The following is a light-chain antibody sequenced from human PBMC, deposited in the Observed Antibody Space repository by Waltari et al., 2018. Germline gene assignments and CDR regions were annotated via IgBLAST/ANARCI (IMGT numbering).Light chain of an antibody. J-gene: IGKJ4*01. CDR2: ATP. CDR1: QSVSSY. V-gene: IGKV3-15*01. CDR3: QQYNFWPT. Sequence: TVMTQSPANLSVSPGERATLSCRASQSVSSYLAWYQQRPGQAPRLLIYATPTRASGVPARFSGSGSGTEFTLTISSLQSEDFAVYYCQQYNFWPTFGGGTKVEIK.